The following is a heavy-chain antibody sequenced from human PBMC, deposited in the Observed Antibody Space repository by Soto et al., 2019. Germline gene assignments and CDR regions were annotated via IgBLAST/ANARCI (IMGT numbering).Heavy chain of an antibody. CDR2: IYYSGST. V-gene: IGHV4-30-4*01. D-gene: IGHD3-9*01. Sequence: VQLQESGPGLVKPSQTLSLTCTVSGDSIRSGNNYWSWIRQPPGKGLEWIGYIYYSGSTYYSASLKSRVTISVDTSKTQFSLKLNSVTAADTAVYYCARVDILTVDRCMDVWGQGTTVTVSS. CDR1: GDSIRSGNNY. CDR3: ARVDILTVDRCMDV. J-gene: IGHJ6*02.